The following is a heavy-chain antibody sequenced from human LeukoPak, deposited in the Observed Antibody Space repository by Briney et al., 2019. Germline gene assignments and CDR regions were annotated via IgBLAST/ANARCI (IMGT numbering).Heavy chain of an antibody. CDR1: GFTFTTYW. CDR2: INTDGSSA. Sequence: GGSLRLSCAASGFTFTTYWMHWVRQAPGKGLVWVSRINTDGSSASYADSVKGRFTISRDTAKSTLYLQMNSPRAEDTAVYYCARGDYAFDIWGQGTMVTVSS. V-gene: IGHV3-74*01. J-gene: IGHJ3*02. CDR3: ARGDYAFDI. D-gene: IGHD2-21*01.